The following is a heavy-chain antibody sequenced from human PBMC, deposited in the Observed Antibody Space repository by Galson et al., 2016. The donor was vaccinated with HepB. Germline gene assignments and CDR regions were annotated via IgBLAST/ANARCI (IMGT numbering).Heavy chain of an antibody. CDR3: TVAASYDFWSGYHTLDP. V-gene: IGHV3-15*07. CDR2: IKSKTDGGTT. D-gene: IGHD3-3*01. Sequence: SLRLSCAASGFSFSHAWMHWVRQAPGKGLEWVGRIKSKTDGGTTDYAAPVKGRFAISRDNSKDTLYLQMNRLKTEDTGVYYCTVAASYDFWSGYHTLDPWGQGTLVTVSS. J-gene: IGHJ5*02. CDR1: GFSFSHAW.